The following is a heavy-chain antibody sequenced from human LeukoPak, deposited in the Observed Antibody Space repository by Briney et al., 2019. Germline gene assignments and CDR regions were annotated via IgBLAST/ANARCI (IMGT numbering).Heavy chain of an antibody. V-gene: IGHV1-2*02. CDR2: INPDSGDT. J-gene: IGHJ4*02. D-gene: IGHD1-26*01. CDR1: GYTFTGYY. Sequence: VASVKVPCKASGYTFTGYYLHWVRQAPGQGLEWMGWINPDSGDTHYTQKFQGRVTMTRDTSISTAYMDLSRLRSDDTAVYYCARGSAFSGELLRANDYWGQGTLVTVSS. CDR3: ARGSAFSGELLRANDY.